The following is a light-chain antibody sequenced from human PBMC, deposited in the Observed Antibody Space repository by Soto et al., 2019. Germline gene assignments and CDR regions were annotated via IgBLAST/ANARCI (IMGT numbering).Light chain of an antibody. CDR2: GAS. V-gene: IGKV3-20*01. J-gene: IGKJ5*01. CDR1: QSVSSSY. CDR3: QQYGSSLIT. Sequence: EIVLTQSPGTLSLSPGERATLSCRASQSVSSSYLAWYQQKPGQAPRPLIYGASSRATGIPDRFSASGSGTDFTLTTSGLEPEDFAVYYCQQYGSSLITFGQGTRLEIK.